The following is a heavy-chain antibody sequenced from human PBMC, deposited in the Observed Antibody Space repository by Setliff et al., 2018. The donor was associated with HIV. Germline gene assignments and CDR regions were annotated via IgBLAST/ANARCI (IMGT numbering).Heavy chain of an antibody. CDR3: AREPTPNWFDP. V-gene: IGHV3-48*01. Sequence: PGGSLRLSCAASGFTFSSYSMNWVRQAPGKGLEWVSYISSSSSTIYYADSVKGRFTISRDNAKNSLYLQMNSLRAEDTAVYYCAREPTPNWFDPWGQGTLVTVSS. CDR2: ISSSSSTI. J-gene: IGHJ5*02. CDR1: GFTFSSYS.